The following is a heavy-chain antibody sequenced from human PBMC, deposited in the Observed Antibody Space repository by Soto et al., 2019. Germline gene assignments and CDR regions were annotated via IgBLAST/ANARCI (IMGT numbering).Heavy chain of an antibody. Sequence: GGSLRLSCTASGFTFGDYAMSWVRQAPGKGLEWVGFIRSKAYGGTTEYAASVKGRFTISRDDSKSIAYLQMNSLKTEDTAVYYCTRDDSNWAYFDYWGQGTLVTVSS. CDR1: GFTFGDYA. J-gene: IGHJ4*02. CDR2: IRSKAYGGTT. CDR3: TRDDSNWAYFDY. V-gene: IGHV3-49*04. D-gene: IGHD7-27*01.